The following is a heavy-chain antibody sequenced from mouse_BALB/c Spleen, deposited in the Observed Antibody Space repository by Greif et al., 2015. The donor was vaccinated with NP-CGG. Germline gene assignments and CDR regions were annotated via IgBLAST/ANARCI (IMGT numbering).Heavy chain of an antibody. CDR2: ISSGGST. CDR3: ARNDGYYVLYAMDY. J-gene: IGHJ4*01. V-gene: IGHV5-6-5*01. Sequence: EVKVVESGGGLVKPGGSLKLSCAASGFTFSSYAMSWVRQTPEKRLEWVASISSGGSTYYPDSVKGRFTISRDNARNILYLQMSSLRSEDTAMYYCARNDGYYVLYAMDYWGQGTSVTVSS. D-gene: IGHD2-3*01. CDR1: GFTFSSYA.